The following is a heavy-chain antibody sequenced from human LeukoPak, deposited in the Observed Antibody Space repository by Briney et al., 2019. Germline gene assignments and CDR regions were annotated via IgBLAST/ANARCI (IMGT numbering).Heavy chain of an antibody. CDR1: GYTLTELS. J-gene: IGHJ4*02. D-gene: IGHD4-17*01. Sequence: GASVKVSCKVSGYTLTELSMHWVRLAPGQGLEWMGWVNPNSGGTNYAQKFQGRVTMTRDTSITTAYMELSRLTSDDTAMYYCARDITPDSTVTTNDWGQGTLVTVSS. CDR2: VNPNSGGT. CDR3: ARDITPDSTVTTND. V-gene: IGHV1-2*02.